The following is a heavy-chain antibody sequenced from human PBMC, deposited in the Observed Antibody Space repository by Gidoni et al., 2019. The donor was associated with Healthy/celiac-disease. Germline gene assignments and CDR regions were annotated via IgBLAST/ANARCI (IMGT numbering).Heavy chain of an antibody. CDR2: INHSGST. Sequence: QVQLQQWGAGLLKPSETLSLTCAVYGGSFSGYYWSWIRQPPGKGLDWIGEINHSGSTNYNPSLKSRVTISVDTSKNQFSLKLSSVTAADTAVYYCARGRGVDLYYFDYWGQGTLVTVSS. V-gene: IGHV4-34*01. D-gene: IGHD3-10*01. CDR1: GGSFSGYY. CDR3: ARGRGVDLYYFDY. J-gene: IGHJ4*02.